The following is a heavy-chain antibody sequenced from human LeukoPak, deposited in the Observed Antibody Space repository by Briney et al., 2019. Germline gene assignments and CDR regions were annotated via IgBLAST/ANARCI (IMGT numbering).Heavy chain of an antibody. CDR2: INGDGSTT. D-gene: IGHD3-22*01. V-gene: IGHV3-74*01. Sequence: GGSLRLSCAASGFTLSRYWMHWVRQAPGKGLVWDSRINGDGSTTSYADSVKGGFTISRDNAKNTLYLQMNSLRAEDTAVYYCATGNYYDSRGYYTFGHWGQGTLVTVSS. J-gene: IGHJ1*01. CDR1: GFTLSRYW. CDR3: ATGNYYDSRGYYTFGH.